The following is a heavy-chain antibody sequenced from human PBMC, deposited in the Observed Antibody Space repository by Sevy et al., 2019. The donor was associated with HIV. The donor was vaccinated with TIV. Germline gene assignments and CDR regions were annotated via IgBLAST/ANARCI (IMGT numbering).Heavy chain of an antibody. V-gene: IGHV1-2*06. CDR2: ISPMNGDT. Sequence: ASVKVSCKASGYTFTGYYIHWVRQAPGQGLDWMGRISPMNGDTDYAQKFQGRVTMTRDTSISAAYLDVTRLRSDDTATYYCARAYCSDGSCYEGAYWGQGTLVTVSS. J-gene: IGHJ4*02. D-gene: IGHD2-15*01. CDR3: ARAYCSDGSCYEGAY. CDR1: GYTFTGYY.